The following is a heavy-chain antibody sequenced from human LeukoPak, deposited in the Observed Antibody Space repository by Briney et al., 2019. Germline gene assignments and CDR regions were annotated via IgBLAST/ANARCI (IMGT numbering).Heavy chain of an antibody. D-gene: IGHD2-15*01. CDR3: AKSALDVVVVAATQGDYHYMDV. CDR1: GFTFSSYG. V-gene: IGHV3-30*02. CDR2: IRYDGSNK. J-gene: IGHJ6*03. Sequence: GGSLRLSCAASGFTFSSYGMHWVRQAPGKGLEWVAFIRYDGSNKYYADSVKGRFTISRDNSKNTLYLQMNSLRAEDTAVYYCAKSALDVVVVAATQGDYHYMDVWGKGTTVTVSS.